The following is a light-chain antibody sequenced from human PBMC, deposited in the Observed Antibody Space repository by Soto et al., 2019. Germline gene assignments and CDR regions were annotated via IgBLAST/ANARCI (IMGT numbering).Light chain of an antibody. V-gene: IGKV1-39*01. CDR2: GAS. CDR1: QTISTW. J-gene: IGKJ1*01. CDR3: QQGYRATHT. Sequence: DIQVTQSPPTRSASVGYRVTITCRASQTISTWMAWYPQKPGKAPKILIYGASTLPSGVPSSFSGSGAGTDCTLIISSLQPEDVETYDCQQGYRATHTFAQGTKVDIK.